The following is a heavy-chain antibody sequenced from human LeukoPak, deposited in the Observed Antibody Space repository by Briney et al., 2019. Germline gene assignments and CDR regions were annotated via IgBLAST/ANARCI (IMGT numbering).Heavy chain of an antibody. CDR1: RFTFSSYG. Sequence: GGSLRLSCAASRFTFSSYGMHWVRQAPGKGLEWVAVISYDGSNKYYVDSVKGRFTISRDNSKNTLYLQMNSLRAEDTAVYYCAKARKGIAVAGTSPFDYWGQGTLVTVSS. J-gene: IGHJ4*02. D-gene: IGHD6-19*01. V-gene: IGHV3-30*18. CDR2: ISYDGSNK. CDR3: AKARKGIAVAGTSPFDY.